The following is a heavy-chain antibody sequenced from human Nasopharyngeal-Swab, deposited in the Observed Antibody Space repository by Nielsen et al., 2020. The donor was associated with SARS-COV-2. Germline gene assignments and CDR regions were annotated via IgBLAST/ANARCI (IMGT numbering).Heavy chain of an antibody. Sequence: GGSLRLSCAASGFTFDDYAMHWVRQAPGKGLEWVSGITWNSGGIGYADSVKGRFTISRDNAKNSLYLQMNSLRPKDTALYYCVRNEIWGQGTLVTVSS. CDR2: ITWNSGGI. V-gene: IGHV3-9*01. CDR1: GFTFDDYA. CDR3: VRNEI. J-gene: IGHJ4*02.